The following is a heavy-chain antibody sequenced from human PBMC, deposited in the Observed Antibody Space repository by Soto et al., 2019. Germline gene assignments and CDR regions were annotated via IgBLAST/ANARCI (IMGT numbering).Heavy chain of an antibody. CDR1: GGSISSGDYH. CDR3: ASADYGDYGLDY. J-gene: IGHJ4*02. D-gene: IGHD4-17*01. CDR2: ISYSGST. V-gene: IGHV4-30-4*01. Sequence: PSETLSLTCTVSGGSISSGDYHWNWIRQPPGKGLEWIGNISYSGSTYYNPSLKSRVTISVDTSKNQFSLNLSPVTAADSAVYYCASADYGDYGLDYWGQGTLVTVSS.